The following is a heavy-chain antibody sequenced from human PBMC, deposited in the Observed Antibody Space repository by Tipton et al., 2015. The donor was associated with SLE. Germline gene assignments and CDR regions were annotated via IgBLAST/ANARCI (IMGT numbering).Heavy chain of an antibody. D-gene: IGHD3-10*01. Sequence: LRLSCAASGFTFSSYGMHWVRQAPGKGLEWVAFIRYDGSNKYYADSVKGRFTISRDNSKNTLYLQMNSLRAEDTAVYYCAKDQGISRGFDWYFDLWGRGTLVTVSS. CDR1: GFTFSSYG. V-gene: IGHV3-30*02. J-gene: IGHJ2*01. CDR2: IRYDGSNK. CDR3: AKDQGISRGFDWYFDL.